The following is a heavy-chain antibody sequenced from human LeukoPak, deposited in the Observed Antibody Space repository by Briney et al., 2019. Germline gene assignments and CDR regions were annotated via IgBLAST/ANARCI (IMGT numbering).Heavy chain of an antibody. CDR2: ISSSSSYI. CDR1: GFTFSSYS. CDR3: ARDRGDGYLPDALDI. D-gene: IGHD5-24*01. J-gene: IGHJ3*02. Sequence: GGSLRLSCAASGFTFSSYSMNWVRQAPGKGLEWVSSISSSSSYIYYADSVKGRFTIYRDNAKNSLYLQMNSLRAEDTAVYYCARDRGDGYLPDALDIWGQGTMVTVSS. V-gene: IGHV3-21*01.